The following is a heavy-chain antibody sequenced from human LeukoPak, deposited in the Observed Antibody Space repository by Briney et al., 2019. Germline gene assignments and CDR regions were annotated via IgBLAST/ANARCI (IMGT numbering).Heavy chain of an antibody. D-gene: IGHD6-13*01. CDR1: GYSISSGYY. CDR3: ARQWSSSSHFDY. CDR2: IYHSGST. V-gene: IGHV4-38-2*02. Sequence: SETLSLTCTVSGYSISSGYYWGWIRQPPGKGLEWIGSIYHSGSTYYNPSLESRVTISVDTSENQFSLKLSSVTAADTAVYYCARQWSSSSHFDYWGQGTLVTVSS. J-gene: IGHJ4*02.